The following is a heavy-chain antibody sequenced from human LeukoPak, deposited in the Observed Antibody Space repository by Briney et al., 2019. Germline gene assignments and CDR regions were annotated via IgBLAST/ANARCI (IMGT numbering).Heavy chain of an antibody. CDR1: GFTFSSYN. J-gene: IGHJ3*02. V-gene: IGHV3-21*04. D-gene: IGHD3-3*01. CDR3: ARDEYYDFWSGYYFRSAFDI. Sequence: GGSLRLSCAASGFTFSSYNMNWVRQAPGKGLEWVSSISSSSSYIYYADSVKGRFTISRDNAKNSLYLQMNSLRAEDTAVYYCARDEYYDFWSGYYFRSAFDIWGQGTMVTVSS. CDR2: ISSSSSYI.